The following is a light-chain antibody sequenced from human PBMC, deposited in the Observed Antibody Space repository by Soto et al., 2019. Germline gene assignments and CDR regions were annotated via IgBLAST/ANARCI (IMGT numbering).Light chain of an antibody. CDR3: SSYTSNNTRPWG. CDR2: DVN. CDR1: SSEVGGYNY. J-gene: IGLJ3*02. Sequence: QSVLTQPASVSGSPGQSITISCTGTSSEVGGYNYVPWYQQHPGKAPKLMIYDVNNRPSGVSNRFSGSKSGNTASLTISGLQAEDEADYCCSSYTSNNTRPWGFGGGTKVTVL. V-gene: IGLV2-14*03.